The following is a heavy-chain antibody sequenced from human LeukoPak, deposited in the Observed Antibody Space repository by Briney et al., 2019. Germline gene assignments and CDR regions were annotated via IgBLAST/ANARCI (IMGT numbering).Heavy chain of an antibody. CDR3: ARHPYHYYDSSGYARFDY. D-gene: IGHD3-22*01. J-gene: IGHJ4*02. CDR1: GGSISSTSYY. Sequence: KPSETLSLTCTVSGGSISSTSYYWGWIRQPPGKGREWIGSIYYSGSTYYNPSLKSRVTISVDTSKNQFSLKLSSVTAADTAVYYCARHPYHYYDSSGYARFDYWGQGTLVTVSS. V-gene: IGHV4-39*01. CDR2: IYYSGST.